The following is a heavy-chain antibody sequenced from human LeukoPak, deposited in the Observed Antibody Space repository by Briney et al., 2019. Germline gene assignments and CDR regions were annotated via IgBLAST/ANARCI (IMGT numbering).Heavy chain of an antibody. Sequence: GGSLRLSCAASGFTFSSYGMSWVRQAPGKGLDWVAVISYDGSNKYYADSVKGRFTISRDNSKNTLYLQMNSLRAEDTAVYYCANASGGSCYGVCFDYWGQGTLVTVSS. CDR1: GFTFSSYG. CDR2: ISYDGSNK. D-gene: IGHD2-15*01. J-gene: IGHJ4*02. V-gene: IGHV3-30*18. CDR3: ANASGGSCYGVCFDY.